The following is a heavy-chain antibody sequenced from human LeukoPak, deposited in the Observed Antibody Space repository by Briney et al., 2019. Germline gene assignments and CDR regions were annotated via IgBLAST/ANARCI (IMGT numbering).Heavy chain of an antibody. V-gene: IGHV1-2*02. CDR3: ARDRVGSGWPRPYYLEF. CDR2: ISPNTGAT. J-gene: IGHJ4*02. Sequence: ASVRVSCMPSGYTFTGYYLHWVRQAPGQALEWVGWISPNTGATVYAQNFQDRVTMSRDTSIDTAYMDLSSLRSDDTAVYYCARDRVGSGWPRPYYLEFWGQGTLVTVSS. CDR1: GYTFTGYY. D-gene: IGHD6-19*01.